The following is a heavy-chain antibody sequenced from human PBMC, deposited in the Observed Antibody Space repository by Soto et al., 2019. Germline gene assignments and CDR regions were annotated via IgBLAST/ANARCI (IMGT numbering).Heavy chain of an antibody. D-gene: IGHD2-2*01. CDR2: ISSSGDDT. V-gene: IGHV3-23*01. J-gene: IGHJ4*02. Sequence: GGSLRLSSAASGFIFNNFVMSWVRQAPGKGPEWVSTISSSGDDTYYADSVKGRFTISRDNSKNTLYLQMNSLRAEDTAVYYCAKDQYFVLVPAATFDYWGQGTPVTVSS. CDR1: GFIFNNFV. CDR3: AKDQYFVLVPAATFDY.